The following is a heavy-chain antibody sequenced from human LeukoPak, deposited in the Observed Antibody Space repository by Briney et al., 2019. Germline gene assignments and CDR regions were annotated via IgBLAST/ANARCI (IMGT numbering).Heavy chain of an antibody. Sequence: GGSLRLSCAASGFTFRGYSMSWVRQAPGEGLEWVSTISDSGGRTYYADSVKGRFTISRDDSKNTLYPQMNSLRAEDTAVYYCAKLTSYSFDYWGQGTLVTVSS. V-gene: IGHV3-23*01. CDR3: AKLTSYSFDY. CDR2: ISDSGGRT. CDR1: GFTFRGYS. J-gene: IGHJ4*02. D-gene: IGHD4-11*01.